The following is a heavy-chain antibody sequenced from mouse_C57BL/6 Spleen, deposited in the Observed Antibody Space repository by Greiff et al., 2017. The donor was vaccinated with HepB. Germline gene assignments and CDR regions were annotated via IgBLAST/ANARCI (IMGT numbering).Heavy chain of an antibody. Sequence: EVKLQESGPELVKPGASVKIPCKASGYTFTDYNMDWVKQSHGKSLEWIGDINPNNGGTIYNQKFKGKATLTVDKSSSTAYMELRSLTSEDTAVYYCARKGYYGSSQYYYAMDYWGQGTSVTVSS. V-gene: IGHV1-18*01. D-gene: IGHD1-1*01. CDR2: INPNNGGT. CDR1: GYTFTDYN. CDR3: ARKGYYGSSQYYYAMDY. J-gene: IGHJ4*01.